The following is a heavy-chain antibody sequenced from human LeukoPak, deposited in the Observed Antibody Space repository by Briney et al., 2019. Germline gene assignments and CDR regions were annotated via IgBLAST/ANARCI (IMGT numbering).Heavy chain of an antibody. Sequence: GGSLRLSCAASGFTFSSCAMHWVRQAPGKGLEWVAVISYDKSNKYYADSVKGRFTISRDNSKNTLYLQMNSLKTEDTAVYYCARDGSPSGTYQQGYFDYWGQRTLVTVSS. CDR3: ARDGSPSGTYQQGYFDY. CDR1: GFTFSSCA. V-gene: IGHV3-30-3*01. CDR2: ISYDKSNK. J-gene: IGHJ4*02. D-gene: IGHD1-26*01.